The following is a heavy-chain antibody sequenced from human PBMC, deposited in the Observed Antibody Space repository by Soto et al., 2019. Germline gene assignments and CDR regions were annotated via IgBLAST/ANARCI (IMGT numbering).Heavy chain of an antibody. V-gene: IGHV1-2*04. Sequence: QVQLVQSGAEVKKPGASVKVSCKASGYTFTGYYMHWVRHAPGQGLEWMGWINPNCGGTNYAQKFQGWVTMTRDTSISTGYMELSRLRSDDTAVYYCARDLGTKDAIDIWGQGTMVTVSS. CDR1: GYTFTGYY. J-gene: IGHJ3*02. D-gene: IGHD1-1*01. CDR2: INPNCGGT. CDR3: ARDLGTKDAIDI.